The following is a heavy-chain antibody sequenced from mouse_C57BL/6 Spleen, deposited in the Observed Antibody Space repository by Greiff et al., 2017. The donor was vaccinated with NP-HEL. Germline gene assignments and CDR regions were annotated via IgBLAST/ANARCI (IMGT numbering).Heavy chain of an antibody. CDR1: GYTFTSYG. D-gene: IGHD3-3*01. CDR3: ARRDVWYFDD. Sequence: VKLQESGAELVRPGASVKLSCKASGYTFTSYGISWVKQRTGQGLEWIGEIYPRSGNTYYNEKFKGKATLTADKSSSTAYMELRSLTSEDSAVYLCARRDVWYFDDWGTGTTVTVSS. CDR2: IYPRSGNT. V-gene: IGHV1-81*01. J-gene: IGHJ1*03.